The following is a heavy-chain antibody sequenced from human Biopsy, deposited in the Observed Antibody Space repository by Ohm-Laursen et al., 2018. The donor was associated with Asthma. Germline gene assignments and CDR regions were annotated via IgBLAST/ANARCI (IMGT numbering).Heavy chain of an antibody. CDR1: GYNFISFA. CDR2: VNAGDGDT. J-gene: IGHJ3*01. V-gene: IGHV1-3*01. Sequence: ASVKVSCKASGYNFISFAIHWVRQAPGQRLEWMGWVNAGDGDTKYSQKFQGRVTITRDTSASTAYMELRSLRSEDTATYYCARTYYDFLTGQVKDVFGVWGQGTMVTVSS. CDR3: ARTYYDFLTGQVKDVFGV. D-gene: IGHD3-9*01.